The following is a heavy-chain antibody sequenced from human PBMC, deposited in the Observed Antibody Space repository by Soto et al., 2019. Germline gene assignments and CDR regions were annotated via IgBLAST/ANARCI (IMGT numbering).Heavy chain of an antibody. CDR3: AREDIVVVPAAIGVLEVAFEI. J-gene: IGHJ3*02. D-gene: IGHD2-2*02. CDR1: GYTFTSYA. V-gene: IGHV1-3*01. CDR2: IIAGNGNT. Sequence: QVQLVQSGAEVKKPGASVKVSCKASGYTFTSYAMHWVRQAPGQRLEWMGWIIAGNGNTKYSQKFQGRVTITRDTYASTAYMALSSLRSEDTDVYCCAREDIVVVPAAIGVLEVAFEIWGQGTMVTVSS.